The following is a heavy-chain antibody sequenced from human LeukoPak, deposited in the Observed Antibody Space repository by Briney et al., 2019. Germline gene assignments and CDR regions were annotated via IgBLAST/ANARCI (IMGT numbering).Heavy chain of an antibody. J-gene: IGHJ4*02. CDR1: GSTFSSAG. Sequence: PGGSLRLSCAASGSTFSSAGMNWVRQAPGKGLEWVSYINGYSNSIFYGDSVKGRFTISRDNAKSIVYLQMSNLADEDTAVYYCARDLAGSRWSAFDSWGQGALVTVSS. V-gene: IGHV3-48*02. CDR2: INGYSNSI. CDR3: ARDLAGSRWSAFDS. D-gene: IGHD3-10*01.